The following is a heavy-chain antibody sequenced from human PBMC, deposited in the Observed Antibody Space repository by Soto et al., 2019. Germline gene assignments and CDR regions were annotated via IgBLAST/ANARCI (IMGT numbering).Heavy chain of an antibody. J-gene: IGHJ4*02. V-gene: IGHV4-31*03. CDR2: IYYSGST. CDR1: GGSISSGGYY. CDR3: ARGSVVAATLFAD. Sequence: QVQLQASGPGLLKPSQTLSINCPVSGGSISSGGYYWIWIRLHPGQGLEWIAYIYYSGSTYYNPARKSRVTISVDTSKNQFSLKLSSVTAADTAVYYCARGSVVAATLFADWGQGNLVTVSS. D-gene: IGHD2-15*01.